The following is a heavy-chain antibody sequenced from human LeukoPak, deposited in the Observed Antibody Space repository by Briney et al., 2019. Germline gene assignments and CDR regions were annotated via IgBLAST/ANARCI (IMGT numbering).Heavy chain of an antibody. J-gene: IGHJ4*02. CDR3: AEVAAAKFDY. D-gene: IGHD6-13*01. CDR2: IRYDGSNK. Sequence: PGRSLRLSCAASGFTFSSYGMHWVRQAPGKGLEGVAFIRYDGSNKYYADSVKGRFTISRDNSKNTLYLQMNSLRAEATAVYYCAEVAAAKFDYWGQGTLVTVSS. CDR1: GFTFSSYG. V-gene: IGHV3-30*02.